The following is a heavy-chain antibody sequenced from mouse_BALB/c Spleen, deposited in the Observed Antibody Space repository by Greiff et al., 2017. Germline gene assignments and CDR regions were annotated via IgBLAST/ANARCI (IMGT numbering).Heavy chain of an antibody. J-gene: IGHJ3*01. CDR1: GFNIKDTY. V-gene: IGHV14-3*02. Sequence: VHVKQSGAELVKPGASVKLSCTASGFNIKDTYMHWVKQRPEQGLEWIGRIDPANGNTKYDPKFQGKATITADTSSNTAYLQLSSLTSQDTPVYYCARWAYYGNYGFAYWGQGTLVTVSA. CDR3: ARWAYYGNYGFAY. CDR2: IDPANGNT. D-gene: IGHD2-10*01.